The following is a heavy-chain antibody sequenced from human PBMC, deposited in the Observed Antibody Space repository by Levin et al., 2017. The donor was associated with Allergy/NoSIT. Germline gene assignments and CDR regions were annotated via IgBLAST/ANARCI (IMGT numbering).Heavy chain of an antibody. CDR3: SRSLFGEGNFDF. CDR2: SRDRARRHTI. D-gene: IGHD3-16*01. CDR1: GFIFADHY. J-gene: IGHJ4*02. V-gene: IGHV3-72*01. Sequence: GGSLRLSCAASGFIFADHYMNWLRQAPGKGLEWIARSRDRARRHTIEYAASVKGRFIISRDFSKNSVFLQMNSLRTEDTAVYYCSRSLFGEGNFDFWGQGTLVTVSS.